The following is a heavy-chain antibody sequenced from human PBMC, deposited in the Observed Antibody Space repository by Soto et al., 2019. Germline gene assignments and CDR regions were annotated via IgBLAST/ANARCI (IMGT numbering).Heavy chain of an antibody. CDR1: GFTFSSYS. V-gene: IGHV3-48*02. CDR3: AGERGPLNWFDP. J-gene: IGHJ5*02. Sequence: EVQLVESGGGLVQPGGSLRLSCAASGFTFSSYSMNWVRQAPGKGLEWVSYISSSSSTIYYADSVKGRFTISRDNAKNSLYRQMNSLRDEDTAVYYCAGERGPLNWFDPWGQGTLVTVSS. CDR2: ISSSSSTI.